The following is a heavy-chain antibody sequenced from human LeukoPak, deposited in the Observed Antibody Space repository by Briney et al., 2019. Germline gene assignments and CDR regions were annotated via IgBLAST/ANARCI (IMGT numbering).Heavy chain of an antibody. CDR3: VKAPNGYCSSTTCFALDY. CDR2: ISSSGSTI. CDR1: EFIFTTYS. D-gene: IGHD2-2*03. V-gene: IGHV3-48*01. Sequence: GGSLRLSCAASEFIFTTYSMNWVRQAPGKGLEWVSYISSSGSTIYYADSVKGRFTISRDNSKNTLYLQMNNLRAEDTAVYYCVKAPNGYCSSTTCFALDYWGQGTLVTVSS. J-gene: IGHJ4*02.